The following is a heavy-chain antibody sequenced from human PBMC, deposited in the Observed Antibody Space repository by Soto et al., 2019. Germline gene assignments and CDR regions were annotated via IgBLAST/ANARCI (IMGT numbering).Heavy chain of an antibody. V-gene: IGHV3-9*01. CDR1: GFTFDDYA. CDR2: ISWNSGSI. J-gene: IGHJ6*02. CDR3: AKGDSSSFYYGMDV. Sequence: EVQLVESGGGLVQPGRSLRLSCAASGFTFDDYAMHWARQAPGKGLEWVSGISWNSGSIGYADSVKGRFTISRDNAKNSLYLQMNSLRAEDTALYYCAKGDSSSFYYGMDVWGPGNTVTVSS. D-gene: IGHD6-13*01.